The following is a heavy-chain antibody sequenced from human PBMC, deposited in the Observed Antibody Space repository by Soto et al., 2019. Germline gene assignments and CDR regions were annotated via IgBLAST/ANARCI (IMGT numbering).Heavy chain of an antibody. CDR1: GFTFSSYG. V-gene: IGHV3-30*18. J-gene: IGHJ4*02. CDR3: AKDVGYCSGGSCYYVDC. Sequence: QVQLVESGGGVVQPGRSLRLSCAASGFTFSSYGMHWVRQAPGKGLEWVAVISYDGSNKYYADSVKGRFTISRDNSKNTLDLQMNILRAEDTALYYCAKDVGYCSGGSCYYVDCWGQGTLVTVSS. CDR2: ISYDGSNK. D-gene: IGHD2-15*01.